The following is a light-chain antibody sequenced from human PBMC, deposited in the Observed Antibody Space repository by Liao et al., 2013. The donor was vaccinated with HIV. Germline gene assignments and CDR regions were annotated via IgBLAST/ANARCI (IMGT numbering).Light chain of an antibody. CDR2: QDT. CDR1: ELGDKY. Sequence: SDELTQPSSVSVSPGQTATITCSGDELGDKYASWYQQRPGQSPVLVIYQDTKRPSGIPERFSGSNSGITATLSINRVEAGDEAEYYCQVWDSDGDYVVFGGGTKLTVL. V-gene: IGLV3-1*01. J-gene: IGLJ2*01. CDR3: QVWDSDGDYVV.